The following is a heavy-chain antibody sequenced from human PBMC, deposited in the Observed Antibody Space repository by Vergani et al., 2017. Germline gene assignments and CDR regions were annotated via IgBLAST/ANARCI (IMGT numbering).Heavy chain of an antibody. CDR2: IIPIFGTA. Sequence: QVQLVQSGAEVKKPGSSVKVSCKASGDTFSSYAITWVRQAPGQGLEWMGGIIPIFGTADYAQKFQGRVTITADESTTTAYMELSSLGSEDTAVYYCARGRGELLAHYYYMDVWGKGTTVTVSS. CDR1: GDTFSSYA. D-gene: IGHD1-26*01. CDR3: ARGRGELLAHYYYMDV. J-gene: IGHJ6*03. V-gene: IGHV1-69*01.